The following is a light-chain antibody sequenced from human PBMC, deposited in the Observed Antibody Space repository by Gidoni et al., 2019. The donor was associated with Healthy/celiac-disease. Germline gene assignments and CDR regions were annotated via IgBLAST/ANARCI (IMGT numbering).Light chain of an antibody. J-gene: IGKJ2*02. CDR2: DAS. V-gene: IGKV1-39*01. Sequence: DIQMTQSPSSLSASVGDRVTITCRASQSISSYLNWYQQKPGKAPKLLIYDASSLQSGVPSRFSGSGSGTDFTLTISSLQPEDFATYYCQQNYSTPGTFGQXTKLEIK. CDR3: QQNYSTPGT. CDR1: QSISSY.